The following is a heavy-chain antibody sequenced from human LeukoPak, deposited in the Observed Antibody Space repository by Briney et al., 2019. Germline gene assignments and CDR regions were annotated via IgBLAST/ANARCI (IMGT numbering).Heavy chain of an antibody. J-gene: IGHJ4*02. CDR3: AKADRDYDYVWGSYRPTTFDY. CDR1: GFTFSSYS. Sequence: TGGSLRLSCAASGFTFSSYSMNWVRQAPGKGLEWVSSISSSSSYIYYADSVKGRFTISRDIAKNSLYLQMNSLRAEDTAVYYCAKADRDYDYVWGSYRPTTFDYWGQGTLVTVSS. V-gene: IGHV3-21*01. CDR2: ISSSSSYI. D-gene: IGHD3-16*02.